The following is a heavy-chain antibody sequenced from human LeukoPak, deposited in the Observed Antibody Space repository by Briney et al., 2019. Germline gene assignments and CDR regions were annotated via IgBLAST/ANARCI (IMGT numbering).Heavy chain of an antibody. Sequence: SETLSLTCTVSGGSFSSYYWSWLRQPPGKGLEWIGYIYTTGTTSYNPSPKSRVTISLDTSKNQFTLQLSSVTAADTAVYYCARERYDFWSFDYWGQGTLVTFSS. V-gene: IGHV4-4*09. CDR2: IYTTGTT. CDR1: GGSFSSYY. J-gene: IGHJ4*02. CDR3: ARERYDFWSFDY. D-gene: IGHD3-3*01.